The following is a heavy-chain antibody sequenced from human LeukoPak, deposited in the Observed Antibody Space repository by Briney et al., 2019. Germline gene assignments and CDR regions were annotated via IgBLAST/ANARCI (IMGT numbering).Heavy chain of an antibody. D-gene: IGHD5-12*01. CDR1: GGTFSSYA. V-gene: IGHV1-69*13. Sequence: SVKVSCKASGGTFSSYAISWVRQAPGQGLEWMGGIISIFGTAIYAQKFQGRVTITADESTSTAYMELSSLRSEDTAVYYCARGLGGYDYGYWGQGTLVTVSS. CDR3: ARGLGGYDYGY. CDR2: IISIFGTA. J-gene: IGHJ4*02.